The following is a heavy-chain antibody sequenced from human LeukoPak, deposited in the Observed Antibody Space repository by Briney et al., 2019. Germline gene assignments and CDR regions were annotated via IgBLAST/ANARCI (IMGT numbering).Heavy chain of an antibody. J-gene: IGHJ6*03. CDR2: INHSGST. CDR1: GGSFSGYY. D-gene: IGHD2-2*01. CDR3: ARGRGTYCSSTSCYPGDYYYYMDV. Sequence: KPSETLSLTCAVYGGSFSGYYGSWIRQPPGKGREWIGEINHSGSTNYNPSLKGRVTISVGTPKNQFSLKLSSVTGADTAVYYCARGRGTYCSSTSCYPGDYYYYMDVWGKGTTVTVSS. V-gene: IGHV4-34*01.